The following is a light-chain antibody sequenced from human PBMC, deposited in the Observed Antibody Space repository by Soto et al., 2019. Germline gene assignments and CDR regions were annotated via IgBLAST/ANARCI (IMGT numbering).Light chain of an antibody. V-gene: IGLV2-14*01. CDR3: SSYTRSSTPYV. CDR1: SXDVCGYNY. J-gene: IGLJ1*01. Sequence: QSALTQPASVPGSPGQSITISCTGTSXDVCGYNYVSWYQQHPGKAPKLMIYEVSNRPSGDSNRFSGSKSGNTASLTISGLQTEDEDDYYCSSYTRSSTPYVFGTGTKVTV. CDR2: EVS.